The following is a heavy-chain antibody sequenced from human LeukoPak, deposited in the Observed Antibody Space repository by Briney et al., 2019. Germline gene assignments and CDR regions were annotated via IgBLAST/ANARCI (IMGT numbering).Heavy chain of an antibody. CDR1: GYSISSAYY. CDR3: ARTTMVRGTYYMDV. D-gene: IGHD3-10*01. Sequence: SETLSLTCHVSGYSISSAYYWGWIRQPPGKELEWIGSIYYSGYTNYNPSLKSRVTISVDTSKNQFSLKLSSVTAADTAVYYCARTTMVRGTYYMDVWGKGTTVTISS. J-gene: IGHJ6*03. V-gene: IGHV4-38-2*01. CDR2: IYYSGYT.